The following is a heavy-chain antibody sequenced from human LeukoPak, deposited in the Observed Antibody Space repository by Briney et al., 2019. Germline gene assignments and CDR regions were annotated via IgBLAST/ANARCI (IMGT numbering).Heavy chain of an antibody. Sequence: PGGSLRLSCAASGFTFSSYAMSWVRQAPGKGLEWVSAISGSGGSTYYADSVKGRFTISRDNSKSTLYLQMNSLRAEDTAVYYCAKDRAVAVYFDYWGQGTLVTVSS. V-gene: IGHV3-23*01. CDR2: ISGSGGST. CDR3: AKDRAVAVYFDY. J-gene: IGHJ4*02. CDR1: GFTFSSYA. D-gene: IGHD6-19*01.